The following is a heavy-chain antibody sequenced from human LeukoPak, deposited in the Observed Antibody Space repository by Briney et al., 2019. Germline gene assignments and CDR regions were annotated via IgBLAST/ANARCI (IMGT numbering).Heavy chain of an antibody. CDR2: IYWDDDK. D-gene: IGHD2-15*01. CDR1: GFSLSTSGVG. V-gene: IGHV2-5*02. CDR3: AEVVVAATLEYFQH. J-gene: IGHJ1*01. Sequence: SGPALVKPTQTLTLTCTFSGFSLSTSGVGVGWIRQPPGKALEWLALIYWDDDKRYSPSLKSRLTITKDTSKNQVVLTMTNMDPVDTATYYCAEVVVAATLEYFQHWGQGTLVTVSS.